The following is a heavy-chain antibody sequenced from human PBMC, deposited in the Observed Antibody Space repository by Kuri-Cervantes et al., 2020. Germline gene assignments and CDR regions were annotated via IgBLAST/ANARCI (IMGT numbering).Heavy chain of an antibody. CDR2: ISAYNGNT. CDR3: ARSNRITMIVVVRYGYGMDV. D-gene: IGHD3-22*01. Sequence: ASVKVSCKASGYTFTSYGISWVRQAPGQGLEWMGWISAYNGNTNYAQKLQGRVTMTTDTSTSTAYMELRSLRSDDTAVYYCARSNRITMIVVVRYGYGMDVWGQGTTVTVSS. CDR1: GYTFTSYG. V-gene: IGHV1-18*01. J-gene: IGHJ6*02.